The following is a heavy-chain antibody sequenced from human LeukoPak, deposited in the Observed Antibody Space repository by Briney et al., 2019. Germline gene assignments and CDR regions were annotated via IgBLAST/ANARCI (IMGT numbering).Heavy chain of an antibody. CDR3: ARGPWFPPESYFDY. CDR1: GYTFTSYY. CDR2: INRSGGST. Sequence: ASVKVSCKASGYTFTSYYMHWVRQAPGQGLEWMGIINRSGGSTSYAQKFQGRVTITADESTSTAYMELSSLRSEDTAVYYCARGPWFPPESYFDYWGQGTLVTVSS. D-gene: IGHD3-10*01. J-gene: IGHJ4*02. V-gene: IGHV1-46*01.